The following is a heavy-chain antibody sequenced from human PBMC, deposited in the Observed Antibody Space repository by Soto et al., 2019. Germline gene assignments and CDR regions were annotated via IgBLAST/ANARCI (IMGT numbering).Heavy chain of an antibody. Sequence: QVQLQESGPGLVKPSQTLSLTCTVSGGSISSGGYYWSWIRQHPGKGLEWIGYIYYSGSTYYNPSLKSLVTISVDTSKNQFSLKLSSVTAADTAVYYCASAPLYYDCWSGSANWFDPWGQGTLVTVSS. V-gene: IGHV4-31*01. CDR2: IYYSGST. D-gene: IGHD3-3*01. J-gene: IGHJ5*02. CDR1: GGSISSGGYY. CDR3: ASAPLYYDCWSGSANWFDP.